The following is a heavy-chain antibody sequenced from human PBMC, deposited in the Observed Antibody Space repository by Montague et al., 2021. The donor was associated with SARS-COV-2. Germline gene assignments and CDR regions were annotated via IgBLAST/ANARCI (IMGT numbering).Heavy chain of an antibody. CDR1: GFSLNTSGEG. J-gene: IGHJ5*02. D-gene: IGHD4-17*01. CDR3: ARYGDYGSWFDP. CDR2: IYWDDDN. V-gene: IGHV2-5*02. Sequence: PVLVKPTQTLTLTCTFSGFSLNTSGEGVGWVRQPPGKALEGLALIYWDDDNRYSPSLKSRSTISKDTTKNEVVLTVANMDPVDTATYYCARYGDYGSWFDPWGQGTLVTVSS.